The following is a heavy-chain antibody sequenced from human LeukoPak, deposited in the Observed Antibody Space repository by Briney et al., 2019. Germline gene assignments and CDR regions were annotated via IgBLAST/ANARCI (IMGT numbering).Heavy chain of an antibody. CDR3: AKDFVVGATPPLAFDY. V-gene: IGHV3-30*02. CDR1: GFTFSSYG. CDR2: IRYDGSNK. J-gene: IGHJ4*02. Sequence: PGGSLRLSCAASGFTFSSYGMHWVRQAPGKGLEWVAFIRYDGSNKYYADSVKGRFTISRDNSKNTLYLQMNSLRAEDTAVYYCAKDFVVGATPPLAFDYWGQGTLVTVSS. D-gene: IGHD1-26*01.